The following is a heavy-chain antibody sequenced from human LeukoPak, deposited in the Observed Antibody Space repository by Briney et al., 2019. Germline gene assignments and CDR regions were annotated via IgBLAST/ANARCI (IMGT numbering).Heavy chain of an antibody. D-gene: IGHD3-3*01. V-gene: IGHV4-61*02. Sequence: SETLSLTCTVSGGSISSGSYYWRWIRQPAGKALEWIGRIYTSGSTNYNPSLKSRVTISVATSKNQFSLKLSSGTAADTAVYYCGRRGRYDFWSGSPLDVWGKGTTVTVSS. CDR3: GRRGRYDFWSGSPLDV. CDR1: GGSISSGSYY. J-gene: IGHJ6*04. CDR2: IYTSGST.